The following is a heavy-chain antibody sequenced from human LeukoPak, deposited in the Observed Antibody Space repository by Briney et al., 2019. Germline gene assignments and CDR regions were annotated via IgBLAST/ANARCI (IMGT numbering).Heavy chain of an antibody. CDR3: ARDSAVSRYSDGLTARGYYYMDV. CDR2: INPNRGDT. D-gene: IGHD3-9*01. J-gene: IGHJ6*03. Sequence: ASVKVSCKASGYTFTGYYMHWVRQAPGQGGEWMGRINPNRGDTNYAPKFQGRVTMTRDTSINTAYMELSSLRSCDTAVYYCARDSAVSRYSDGLTARGYYYMDVWGKGTTVTVSS. V-gene: IGHV1-2*06. CDR1: GYTFTGYY.